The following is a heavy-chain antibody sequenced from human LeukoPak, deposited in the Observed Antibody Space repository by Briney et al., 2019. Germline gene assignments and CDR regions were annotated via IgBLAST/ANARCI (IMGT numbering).Heavy chain of an antibody. Sequence: PSETLSLTCTVSGGSISSGGYYWSWIRQHPGKGLEWIGYIYYSGSTYYNPSLKSRVTISVDTSKNQFSLKLSSVTAADTAVYYGGRGGGENFGNVFNIWGKGKRVTVSS. V-gene: IGHV4-31*03. CDR3: GRGGGENFGNVFNI. CDR2: IYYSGST. CDR1: GGSISSGGYY. J-gene: IGHJ3*02. D-gene: IGHD3-16*01.